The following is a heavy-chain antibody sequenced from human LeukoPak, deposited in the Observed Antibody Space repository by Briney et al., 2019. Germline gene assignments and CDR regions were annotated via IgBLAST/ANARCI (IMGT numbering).Heavy chain of an antibody. CDR1: GGSFSGYY. CDR2: INHSGST. V-gene: IGHV4-34*01. CDR3: ARGLGSSGKQGIMEY. J-gene: IGHJ4*02. D-gene: IGHD3-10*01. Sequence: SETXXLTXAXXGGSFSGYYWSWIRQPPGKGVEWIGEINHSGSTNYNPSLKSRVNISVDTSKKQFSLRMKYVTAADTAVYYCARGLGSSGKQGIMEYWGQGPLVTVSS.